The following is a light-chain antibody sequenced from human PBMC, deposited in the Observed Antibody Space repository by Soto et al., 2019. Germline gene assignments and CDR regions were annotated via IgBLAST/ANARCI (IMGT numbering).Light chain of an antibody. CDR2: AAS. V-gene: IGKV1-17*01. CDR1: QGIRND. J-gene: IGKJ1*01. Sequence: DIQMTQSPSSLSASVGDRVTITCRASQGIRNDLSWYQQKPGKAPKRLIYAASSLQGGVPSRFSGSGSGTEFTLTISSLQPDDIATYYCQEYNTYWTFGQGTKVDIK. CDR3: QEYNTYWT.